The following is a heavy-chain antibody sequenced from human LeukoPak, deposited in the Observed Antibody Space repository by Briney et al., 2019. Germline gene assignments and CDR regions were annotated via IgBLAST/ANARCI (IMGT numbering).Heavy chain of an antibody. CDR1: GGSISSYY. Sequence: SETLSLTCTVSGGSISSYYWSWIRQPPGKGLEWIGYIYYSGSTNYNPSLKSRVTISVDTSKNQFSLKLSSVTAADTAVYYCASSSSGYTYYFDYWGQGTLVTVSS. J-gene: IGHJ4*02. CDR2: IYYSGST. D-gene: IGHD3-22*01. CDR3: ASSSSGYTYYFDY. V-gene: IGHV4-59*01.